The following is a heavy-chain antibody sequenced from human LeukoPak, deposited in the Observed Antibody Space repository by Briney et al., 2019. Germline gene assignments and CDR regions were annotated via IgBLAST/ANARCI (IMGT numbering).Heavy chain of an antibody. CDR1: GGSFSGYY. CDR3: ARGPSSIAARGGFDY. CDR2: INHSGST. V-gene: IGHV4-34*01. D-gene: IGHD6-6*01. Sequence: SETLSLTCAVYGGSFSGYYWSWIRQPPGKGLGWIGEINHSGSTNYNPSLKSRVTISVDTSKNQFSLKLSSVTAADTAVYYCARGPSSIAARGGFDYWGQGTLVTVSS. J-gene: IGHJ4*02.